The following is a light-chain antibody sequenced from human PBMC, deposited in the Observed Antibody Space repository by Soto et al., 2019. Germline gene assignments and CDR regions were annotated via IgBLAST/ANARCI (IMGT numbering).Light chain of an antibody. CDR1: SSDIGGSIY. CDR2: EVS. J-gene: IGLJ1*01. Sequence: QSALTQPASVSGSPGQSITISCAGTSSDIGGSIYVSWYQQHPGKAPKLMISEVSNRPSGVSTRFSGSKSGNTASLTISGLQAEDEADYYCSSFSHTSTLYVFGTGTKLPVL. CDR3: SSFSHTSTLYV. V-gene: IGLV2-14*01.